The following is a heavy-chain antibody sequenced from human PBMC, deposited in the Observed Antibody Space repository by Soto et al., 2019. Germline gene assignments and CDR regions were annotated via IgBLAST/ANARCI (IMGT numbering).Heavy chain of an antibody. V-gene: IGHV3-23*01. D-gene: IGHD2-2*01. CDR2: ISGSGVTT. J-gene: IGHJ6*02. CDR3: AKEGADIVVAVGHYQYGMDV. CDR1: GFTFNNYA. Sequence: QPGGSLRLSCAASGFTFNNYAMSWVRQAPGKGLEWVSVISGSGVTTYYADSVKGRFTISRDNSKNTLYLQMNSLRAEDTAVYYYAKEGADIVVAVGHYQYGMDVWGQGTTVTVSS.